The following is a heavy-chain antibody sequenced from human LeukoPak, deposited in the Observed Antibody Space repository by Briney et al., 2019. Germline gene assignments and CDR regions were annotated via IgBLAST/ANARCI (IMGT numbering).Heavy chain of an antibody. CDR2: ISSSGSTI. CDR1: GFTFSDYY. CDR3: ARESYYYDSSGYYVYYFDY. D-gene: IGHD3-22*01. V-gene: IGHV3-11*01. J-gene: IGHJ4*02. Sequence: PGGSLRLSCAASGFTFSDYYMSWTRQAPGKGLEWVSYISSSGSTIYYADSVKGRFTISRDNAKNSLYLQMHSLRAEDTAVYYCARESYYYDSSGYYVYYFDYWGQGTLVTVSS.